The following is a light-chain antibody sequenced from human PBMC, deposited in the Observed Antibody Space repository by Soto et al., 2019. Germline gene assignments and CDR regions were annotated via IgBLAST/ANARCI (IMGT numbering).Light chain of an antibody. J-gene: IGLJ3*02. Sequence: ALTQPASVSGSPGQSITISCTGTTSDVGSYDLVSWYQQYPGKAPKLMIYEVTKRPSGVSNRFSGSKSGNTASLTISGLQAEDEADYYCCSYAGSSTFRVFGGGTKLTVL. V-gene: IGLV2-23*02. CDR1: TSDVGSYDL. CDR2: EVT. CDR3: CSYAGSSTFRV.